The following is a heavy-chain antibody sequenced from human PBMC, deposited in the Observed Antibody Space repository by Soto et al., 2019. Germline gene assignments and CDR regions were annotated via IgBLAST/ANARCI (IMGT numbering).Heavy chain of an antibody. CDR1: GFTFSSYA. CDR2: ISGSGGST. V-gene: IGHV3-23*01. D-gene: IGHD1-26*01. J-gene: IGHJ4*02. CDR3: AKSGMSGSFFSCTPAPDY. Sequence: GGSLRLSCAASGFTFSSYAMSWVRQAPGKGLEWVSAISGSGGSTYYADSVKGRFTISRDNSKNTLYLQMNSLRAEDTAVYYCAKSGMSGSFFSCTPAPDYWGQGTLVTVSS.